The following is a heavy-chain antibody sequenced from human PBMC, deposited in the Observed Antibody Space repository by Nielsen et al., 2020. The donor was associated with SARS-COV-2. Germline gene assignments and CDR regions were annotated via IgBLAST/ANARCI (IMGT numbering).Heavy chain of an antibody. CDR1: GGSFSGYY. Sequence: SETLSLTCAAHGGSFSGYYWSWIRQPPGKGLEWIGEINHSGSTNYNPSLKSRVTISVDTSKNQFSLKLSSVTAADTAVYYCARGKRSYGDSYWGQGTLVTVSS. CDR2: INHSGST. V-gene: IGHV4-34*01. D-gene: IGHD5-18*01. CDR3: ARGKRSYGDSY. J-gene: IGHJ4*02.